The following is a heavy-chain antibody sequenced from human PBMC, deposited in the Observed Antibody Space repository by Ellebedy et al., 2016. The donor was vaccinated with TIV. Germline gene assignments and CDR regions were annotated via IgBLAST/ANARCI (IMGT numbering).Heavy chain of an antibody. CDR1: GFTFSSYS. V-gene: IGHV3-21*01. J-gene: IGHJ4*02. D-gene: IGHD1-7*01. CDR3: ARGSGELRDRGGFDY. Sequence: GGSLRLXXAASGFTFSSYSMNWVRQAPGKGLEWVSSISSSSSYIYYADSVKGRFTISRDNAKNSLYLQMNSLRAEDTAVYYCARGSGELRDRGGFDYWGQGTLVTVSS. CDR2: ISSSSSYI.